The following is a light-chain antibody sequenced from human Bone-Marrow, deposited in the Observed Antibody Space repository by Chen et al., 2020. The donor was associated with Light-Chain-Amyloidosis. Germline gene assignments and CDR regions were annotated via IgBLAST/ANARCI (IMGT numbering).Light chain of an antibody. Sequence: SSALTHPPSVSVSPGQPARITSSADDLPTKSAHWYQQKPGQAPVLGIHRDTERPSGISERLSGSRSGTTATLTISGVQAEDEADYHCQSADSSGTYEVIFGGGTKLTVL. CDR1: DLPTKS. CDR3: QSADSSGTYEVI. V-gene: IGLV3-25*03. CDR2: RDT. J-gene: IGLJ2*01.